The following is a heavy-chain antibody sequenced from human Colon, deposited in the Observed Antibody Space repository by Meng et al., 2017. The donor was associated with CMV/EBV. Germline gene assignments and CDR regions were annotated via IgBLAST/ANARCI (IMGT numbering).Heavy chain of an antibody. V-gene: IGHV3-66*02. J-gene: IGHJ3*01. CDR2: IYNDDQT. Sequence: GGSLRLSCAASGFTVVSNYMNWVRQAPGKGLEWVALIYNDDQTYYADSVRGRFAISRDRFKNTLFLQMNNLKSDDTAPYYCARGGSSSLGDEAFDFWGQGTMVTVSS. D-gene: IGHD3-16*01. CDR3: ARGGSSSLGDEAFDF. CDR1: GFTVVSNY.